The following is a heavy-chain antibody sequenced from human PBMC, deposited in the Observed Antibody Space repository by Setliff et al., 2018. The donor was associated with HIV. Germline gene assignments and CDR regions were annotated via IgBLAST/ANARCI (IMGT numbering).Heavy chain of an antibody. V-gene: IGHV3-7*01. D-gene: IGHD1-20*01. CDR1: GFTFSSYP. Sequence: PGGSLRLSCAVSGFTFSSYPMTWVRQAPGKGLEWVANVNQDGTATFYVDSVQSRFTISRDNAQNSLYLQLNGLRSEDTAIYYCAKSFASGPTNWNIDVWGKGTTVTVSS. CDR3: AKSFASGPTNWNIDV. CDR2: VNQDGTAT. J-gene: IGHJ6*03.